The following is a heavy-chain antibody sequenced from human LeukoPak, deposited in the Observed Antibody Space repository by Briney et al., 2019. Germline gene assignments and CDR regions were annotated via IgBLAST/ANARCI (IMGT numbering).Heavy chain of an antibody. D-gene: IGHD1-26*01. J-gene: IGHJ4*02. CDR3: ARDHSRSGSYLDY. Sequence: PGGSLRLSCAASGFTFSSYAMHWVRQAPGKGLEWVAVISYDGSNKYYADSVKGRFTISRDNSKNTLYLQMNSLRAEDTAVYYCARDHSRSGSYLDYWGQGTLVTVSS. CDR2: ISYDGSNK. CDR1: GFTFSSYA. V-gene: IGHV3-30-3*01.